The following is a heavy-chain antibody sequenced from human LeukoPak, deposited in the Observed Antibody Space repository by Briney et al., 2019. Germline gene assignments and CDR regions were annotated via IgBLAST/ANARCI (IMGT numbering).Heavy chain of an antibody. CDR3: ARDTYQPGRIDS. Sequence: PGGSLRLSCAASEFTFSLYAMNWVRQAPGEGLEWISYINDVSADIHYADSVKGRFTISRDNAKNTLYLQMSSLRGDDTAVYYCARDTYQPGRIDSWGQGTLVIVSS. J-gene: IGHJ4*02. CDR2: INDVSADI. D-gene: IGHD1-14*01. V-gene: IGHV3-21*05. CDR1: EFTFSLYA.